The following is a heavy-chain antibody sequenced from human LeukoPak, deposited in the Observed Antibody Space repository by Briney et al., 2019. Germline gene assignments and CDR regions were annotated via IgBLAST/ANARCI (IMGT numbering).Heavy chain of an antibody. D-gene: IGHD2-2*02. J-gene: IGHJ4*02. Sequence: SETLSLTCTVSGGSISSDYWSWIRQPPGKGLEWIGYMYYSGNTNYNPSLKSRVTISIDTSKNQFSLKLSSVTAADTAVYYCARAVCSSSRCYIGRYFDYWGQGTLVIVSS. CDR3: ARAVCSSSRCYIGRYFDY. V-gene: IGHV4-59*01. CDR1: GGSISSDY. CDR2: MYYSGNT.